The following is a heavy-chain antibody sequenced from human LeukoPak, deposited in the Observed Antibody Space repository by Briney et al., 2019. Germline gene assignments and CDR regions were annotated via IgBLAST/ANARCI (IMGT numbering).Heavy chain of an antibody. CDR3: ATSLD. Sequence: SETLSLTCTVSGSSISSTSHFWRWFRQPPGQGLEWLGSLDYRGTSYHNPSLMSRITISVDTSKNQFFLKLSSVTAADTAVYYCATSLDWGQGALVTVSS. D-gene: IGHD2/OR15-2a*01. V-gene: IGHV4-39*01. CDR2: LDYRGTS. CDR1: GSSISSTSHF. J-gene: IGHJ3*01.